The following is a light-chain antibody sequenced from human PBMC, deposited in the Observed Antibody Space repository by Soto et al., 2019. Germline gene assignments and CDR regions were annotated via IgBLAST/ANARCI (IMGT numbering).Light chain of an antibody. V-gene: IGKV1-39*01. CDR3: QQSYSTLFT. Sequence: DIQMTQSPSSLSASVGDRVTITCRASQSISSYLNWYQQKPGKAPKLLLFATSSLQSGVPSRFSGSGSGTDFTLTISSLQPEDCATYYCQQSYSTLFTFGPGTKVDIK. CDR2: ATS. J-gene: IGKJ3*01. CDR1: QSISSY.